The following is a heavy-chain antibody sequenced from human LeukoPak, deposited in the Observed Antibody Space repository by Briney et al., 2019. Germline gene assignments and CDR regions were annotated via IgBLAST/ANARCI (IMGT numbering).Heavy chain of an antibody. CDR3: ARVTDIVVVPAAIPVTDAFDI. CDR2: ISGSGGST. Sequence: GGSLRLSCAASGFTFSSYAMSWVRQAPGKGLEWVSAISGSGGSTYYADSVKGRFTISRDNSKNTLYLQMGSLRAEDTAVYYCARVTDIVVVPAAIPVTDAFDIWGQGTMVTVSS. D-gene: IGHD2-2*02. CDR1: GFTFSSYA. V-gene: IGHV3-23*01. J-gene: IGHJ3*02.